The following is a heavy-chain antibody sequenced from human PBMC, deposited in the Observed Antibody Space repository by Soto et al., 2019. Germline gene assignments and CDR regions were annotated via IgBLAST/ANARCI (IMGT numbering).Heavy chain of an antibody. CDR2: ISTDGSIT. CDR1: GLIFSNYR. J-gene: IGHJ4*02. CDR3: ARDTDGLHY. V-gene: IGHV3-74*01. Sequence: GGSLRLSCAASGLIFSNYRMHWVRQAPGKGLVWVSCISTDGSITNYADSVKGRFTVSRDNAKSTLYLQMNSLRAEDTALYYCARDTDGLHYWGQGTMVTVSS.